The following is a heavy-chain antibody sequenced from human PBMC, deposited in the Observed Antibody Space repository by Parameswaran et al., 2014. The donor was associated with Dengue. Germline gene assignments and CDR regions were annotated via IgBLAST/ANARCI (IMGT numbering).Heavy chain of an antibody. CDR2: ISAYNGNT. V-gene: IGHV1-18*01. Sequence: WVRQAPGQGLEWMGWISAYNGNTNYAQKLQGRVTMTTDTSTSTAYMELRSLRSDDTAVYYCARDGPNYYYGMDVWGQGTTVTVSS. J-gene: IGHJ6*02. CDR3: ARDGPNYYYGMDV.